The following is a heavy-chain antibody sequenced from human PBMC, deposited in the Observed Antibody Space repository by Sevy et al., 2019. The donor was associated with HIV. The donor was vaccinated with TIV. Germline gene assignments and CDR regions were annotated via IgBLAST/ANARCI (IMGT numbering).Heavy chain of an antibody. CDR2: IYYSGST. D-gene: IGHD3-22*01. J-gene: IGHJ3*02. Sequence: SETLSLTCTVSGGSISSSSYYWGWIRQPPGKGLEWIGRIYYSGSTYYNPSLKSRVTISVDTSKNQFSLRLSSVTAADTAVYYCARPVNYYDSSGYFDAFDIWGQGTMVTVSS. CDR1: GGSISSSSYY. CDR3: ARPVNYYDSSGYFDAFDI. V-gene: IGHV4-39*01.